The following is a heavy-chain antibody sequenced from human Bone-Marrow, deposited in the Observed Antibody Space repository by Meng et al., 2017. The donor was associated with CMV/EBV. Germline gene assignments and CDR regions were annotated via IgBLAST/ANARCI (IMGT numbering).Heavy chain of an antibody. CDR3: ARRGRTGTTSSDY. J-gene: IGHJ4*02. CDR2: VYYTGST. D-gene: IGHD1-1*01. CDR1: GGSISSSSYY. Sequence: SETLSLTCTVSGGSISSSSYYWDWIRQPPGKGLEWIGSVYYTGSTSYSPSLKSRVTISVDTSKNQFSLKLSSMTAADTAVYYCARRGRTGTTSSDYWGQGTLVTVSS. V-gene: IGHV4-39*01.